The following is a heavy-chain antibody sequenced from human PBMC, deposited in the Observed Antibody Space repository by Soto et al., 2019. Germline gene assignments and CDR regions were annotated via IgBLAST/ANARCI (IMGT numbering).Heavy chain of an antibody. CDR3: ASIGDGYNYYFDY. D-gene: IGHD5-12*01. CDR1: GGTFSSYA. CDR2: IIPIFGTA. Sequence: SVKVSCKASGGTFSSYAISWVRQAPGQGLEWMGGIIPIFGTANYAQKFQGRVTITADESTSTAYMELSSLRSEDTAVYYCASIGDGYNYYFDYWGQGTLVTVSS. J-gene: IGHJ4*02. V-gene: IGHV1-69*13.